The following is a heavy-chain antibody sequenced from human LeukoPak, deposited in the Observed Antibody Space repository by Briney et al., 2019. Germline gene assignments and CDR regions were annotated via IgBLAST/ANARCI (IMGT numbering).Heavy chain of an antibody. J-gene: IGHJ6*03. CDR3: ARRGYPVYYYYMDV. Sequence: ASMKVSCKTSGYTFTSYGISWVRQAPGQGLEWMGWISAGNGKTNYAQKLQGRVTMTTDTSTTTAYMELRSLRSDDTAVYYCARRGYPVYYYYMDVWGKGTTVTISS. CDR1: GYTFTSYG. V-gene: IGHV1-18*01. CDR2: ISAGNGKT. D-gene: IGHD5-12*01.